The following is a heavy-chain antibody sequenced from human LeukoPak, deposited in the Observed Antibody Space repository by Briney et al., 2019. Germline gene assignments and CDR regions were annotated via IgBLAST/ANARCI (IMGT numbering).Heavy chain of an antibody. CDR2: IIPIFGTA. CDR3: ARLLTYYGSGSYYKYFDY. CDR1: GGTFSSCA. Sequence: GSSVKVSCKASGGTFSSCAISWVRQAPGQGLEWMGGIIPIFGTANYAQKFQGRVTITADESTSTAYMELRSLRSDDTAVYYCARLLTYYGSGSYYKYFDYWGQGTLVTVSS. V-gene: IGHV1-69*01. D-gene: IGHD3-10*01. J-gene: IGHJ4*02.